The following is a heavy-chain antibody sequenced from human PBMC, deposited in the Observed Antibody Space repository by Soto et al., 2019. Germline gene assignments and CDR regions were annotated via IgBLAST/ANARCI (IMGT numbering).Heavy chain of an antibody. D-gene: IGHD2-2*01. CDR2: ISSTTSYV. J-gene: IGHJ5*01. CDR1: GFTFSRYG. Sequence: VGSLRLSCAASGFTFSRYGMNWLRQAPGKGLEWVASISSTTSYVYYADSVKGRFSTSRDNAKNILYLEMYALRTEDTAVYYCARDPSEGRVGNWFESWGQGTLVTVSS. V-gene: IGHV3-21*06. CDR3: ARDPSEGRVGNWFES.